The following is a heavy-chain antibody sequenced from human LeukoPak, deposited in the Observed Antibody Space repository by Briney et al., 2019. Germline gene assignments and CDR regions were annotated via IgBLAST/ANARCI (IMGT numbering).Heavy chain of an antibody. V-gene: IGHV4-39*01. CDR1: GGSFSSSSYN. CDR3: ARHVDFGEAFDI. CDR2: IYYSGST. J-gene: IGHJ3*02. D-gene: IGHD3-3*01. Sequence: SETLSLTCAVSGGSFSSSSYNWGWIRPPPGKGPEWFGSIYYSGSTYYNPSLKCRVTISVDTSKNQFTLKLSSVTAADTAVYYGARHVDFGEAFDIWGQGTMVTVSS.